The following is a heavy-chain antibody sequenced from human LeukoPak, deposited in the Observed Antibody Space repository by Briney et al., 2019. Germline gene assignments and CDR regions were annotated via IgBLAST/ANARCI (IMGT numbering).Heavy chain of an antibody. CDR1: GGSISSYY. CDR3: ARSHDFWSGYYSIGAFDI. CDR2: IYYSGST. J-gene: IGHJ3*02. Sequence: SETLSLTCTVSGGSISSYYWSWIRQPPGKGLEWIGYIYYSGSTNYNPSLKSRVTISVDTSKNQFSLKLSSVTAADTAVYYCARSHDFWSGYYSIGAFDIWGQGTMVTVSS. V-gene: IGHV4-59*08. D-gene: IGHD3-3*01.